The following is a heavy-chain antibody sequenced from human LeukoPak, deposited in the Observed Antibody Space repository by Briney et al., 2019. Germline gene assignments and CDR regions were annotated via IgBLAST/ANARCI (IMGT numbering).Heavy chain of an antibody. Sequence: GGSLRLSCAASGFTFTDYYMSWIRQAPGKGLEWVSYITNSGTTIYYADSVKGRFTISRDNAKNSLYLQMNSLRAEDTAVYYCATPGTYYDILTGYYNRDYFDYWGQGTLVTVSS. CDR2: ITNSGTTI. V-gene: IGHV3-11*01. CDR1: GFTFTDYY. J-gene: IGHJ4*02. CDR3: ATPGTYYDILTGYYNRDYFDY. D-gene: IGHD3-9*01.